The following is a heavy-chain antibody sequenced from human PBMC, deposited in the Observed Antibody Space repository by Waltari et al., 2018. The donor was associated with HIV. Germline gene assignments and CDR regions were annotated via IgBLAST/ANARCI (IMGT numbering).Heavy chain of an antibody. J-gene: IGHJ4*02. D-gene: IGHD6-13*01. CDR2: IYYSGST. CDR3: ARDPSRYSSSWYERDY. V-gene: IGHV4-39*07. CDR1: GGSISSSSYY. Sequence: QLQLQESGPGLVKPSETLSLTCTVSGGSISSSSYYWGWIRQPPGKGLEWIGSIYYSGSTYYNPSLKSRVTISVDTSKNQFSLKLSSVTAADTAVYYCARDPSRYSSSWYERDYWGQGTLVTVSS.